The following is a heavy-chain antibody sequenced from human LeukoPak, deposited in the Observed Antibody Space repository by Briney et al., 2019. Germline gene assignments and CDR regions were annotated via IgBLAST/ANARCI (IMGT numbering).Heavy chain of an antibody. Sequence: PGGSLRLSCAVSGFSVSGYWMTWVRQAPGKGLEWVGNIKQDGSEKNYVDSVKGRFTISRDNAENSLFLQMNSLRVEDTAVYYCAREWQGGIAAAGTRIEGDYWGQGTLVAVSS. J-gene: IGHJ4*02. CDR3: AREWQGGIAAAGTRIEGDY. V-gene: IGHV3-7*01. D-gene: IGHD6-13*01. CDR2: IKQDGSEK. CDR1: GFSVSGYW.